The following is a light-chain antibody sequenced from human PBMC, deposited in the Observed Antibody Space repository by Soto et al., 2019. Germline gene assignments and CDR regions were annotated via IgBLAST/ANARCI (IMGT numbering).Light chain of an antibody. J-gene: IGKJ1*01. Sequence: DIQMTQSPSSLSASVGDRVTITCRASQSINSYLNWYQQKPGKAPKLLIYAASSLQSGVPSRFSGTGSGTDFTLTISSLQPEDFATYYCQQSSSTPRTFGQGTKVEIK. V-gene: IGKV1-39*01. CDR2: AAS. CDR3: QQSSSTPRT. CDR1: QSINSY.